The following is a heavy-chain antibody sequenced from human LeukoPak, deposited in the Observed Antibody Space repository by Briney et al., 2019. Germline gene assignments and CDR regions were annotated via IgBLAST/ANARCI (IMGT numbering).Heavy chain of an antibody. Sequence: SETLSLTCTVSGGSISSYYWSWIRQPPGKGLEWIGYIYYSGSTNYNPSLKSRVTISVDTSKNQFSLKLSSVTAADTAVYYCARRGVRGGYYYFDYWGQGTLVTVSS. D-gene: IGHD1-26*01. V-gene: IGHV4-59*08. CDR1: GGSISSYY. J-gene: IGHJ4*02. CDR2: IYYSGST. CDR3: ARRGVRGGYYYFDY.